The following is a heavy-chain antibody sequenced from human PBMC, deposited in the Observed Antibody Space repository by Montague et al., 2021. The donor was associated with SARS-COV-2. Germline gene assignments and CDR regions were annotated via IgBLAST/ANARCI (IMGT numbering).Heavy chain of an antibody. J-gene: IGHJ1*01. Sequence: SETLSLTCTVSGDSVNNNKNYWGWIRQPPGKRLEWIGSNYHDGSTYYNPSLWSRITMSVDTAKNQFSLRLTSVTAADTAVYYCAHRGGLGAIWGQGTLVTVSS. D-gene: IGHD3-10*01. CDR1: GDSVNNNKNY. V-gene: IGHV4-39*01. CDR3: AHRGGLGAI. CDR2: NYHDGST.